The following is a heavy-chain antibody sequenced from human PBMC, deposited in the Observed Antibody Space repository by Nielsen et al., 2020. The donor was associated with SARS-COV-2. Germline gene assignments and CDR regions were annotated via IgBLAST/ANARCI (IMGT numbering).Heavy chain of an antibody. D-gene: IGHD6-25*01. CDR3: AKAYRSSDWVRAANDY. V-gene: IGHV3-7*03. Sequence: GESLKISCAASGFTFSSLWMSWVRQVPGKGLEWVADIKPNGSEKFYVDSVKGRFTISRDNAKNSMSLQMNSLRVEDTAVYYCAKAYRSSDWVRAANDYWGQGTLVTVSS. J-gene: IGHJ4*02. CDR1: GFTFSSLW. CDR2: IKPNGSEK.